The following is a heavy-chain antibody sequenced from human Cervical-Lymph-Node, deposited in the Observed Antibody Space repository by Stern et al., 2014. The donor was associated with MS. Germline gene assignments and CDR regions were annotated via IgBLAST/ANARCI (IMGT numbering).Heavy chain of an antibody. J-gene: IGHJ6*02. V-gene: IGHV1-2*06. CDR2: INPNSGEP. CDR3: ARSLNWNDVEDYHYGLDV. CDR1: GYTFTGYY. D-gene: IGHD1-1*01. Sequence: VQLVESGAEVKKPGASVKVPCKASGYTFTGYYLHWVRQAPGQGLEWMGRINPNSGEPKYAQNFQDRVTMTRDTSISTAYMELSRLRSDDTAVYYCARSLNWNDVEDYHYGLDVWGQGTTVTVSS.